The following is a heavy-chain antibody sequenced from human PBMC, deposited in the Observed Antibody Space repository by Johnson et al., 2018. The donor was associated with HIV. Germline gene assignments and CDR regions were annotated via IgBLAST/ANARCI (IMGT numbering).Heavy chain of an antibody. V-gene: IGHV3-66*02. D-gene: IGHD2-2*01. CDR1: GFTVSSNY. J-gene: IGHJ3*02. Sequence: VQLVESGGGVIRPGGSLRLSCAASGFTVSSNYMSWVRQAPGKGLEWVSIIYSGGSTYYADSVKGRFTISRDNSKNTLYLQMNSLRAEDTAVYYCARSVSIVVVPAATRGGAFDIWGQG. CDR3: ARSVSIVVVPAATRGGAFDI. CDR2: IYSGGST.